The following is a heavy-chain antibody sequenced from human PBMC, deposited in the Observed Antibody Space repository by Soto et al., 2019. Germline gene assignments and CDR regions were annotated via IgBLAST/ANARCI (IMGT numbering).Heavy chain of an antibody. J-gene: IGHJ4*02. CDR2: INAYNGNT. CDR3: PREASGWSVDY. CDR1: GYTFTSFG. V-gene: IGHV1-18*04. D-gene: IGHD6-19*01. Sequence: QVQLVQSGAEVKKPGASVKVSCKASGYTFTSFGFTWVRQAPGQGLEWMGWINAYNGNTNYAQKFQGRVTMTTDTSTSTAYMELSDLRSDDTAVYYCPREASGWSVDYWGQGTLVTV.